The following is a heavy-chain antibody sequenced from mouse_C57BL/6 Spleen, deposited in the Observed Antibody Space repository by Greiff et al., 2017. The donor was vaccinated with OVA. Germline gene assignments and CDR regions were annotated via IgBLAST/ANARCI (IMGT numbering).Heavy chain of an antibody. V-gene: IGHV1-15*01. Sequence: QVQLQQSGAELVRPGASVTLSCKASGYTFTDYEMHWVKQTPVHGLEWIGAIDPETGGTAYNQKFKGKAILTAAKSSSTAYMELRSLTSEDSADYYSTRKGLRSYYFDYWGQGTTLTVSS. J-gene: IGHJ2*01. D-gene: IGHD3-3*01. CDR3: TRKGLRSYYFDY. CDR1: GYTFTDYE. CDR2: IDPETGGT.